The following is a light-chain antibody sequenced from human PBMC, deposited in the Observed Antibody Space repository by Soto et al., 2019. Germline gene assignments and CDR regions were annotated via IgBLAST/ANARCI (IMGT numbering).Light chain of an antibody. J-gene: IGLJ1*01. Sequence: QSVLTQPGSVSGSPGQSITISCTGTSXDVGSHKLVSWYQQYPGNAPKLIIFEAYKRPSGVSNRFSGSKSGSTASLTISGLQAEDEADYYCCSNAVGSTYVFGTGTKVILL. CDR1: SXDVGSHKL. V-gene: IGLV2-23*01. CDR2: EAY. CDR3: CSNAVGSTYV.